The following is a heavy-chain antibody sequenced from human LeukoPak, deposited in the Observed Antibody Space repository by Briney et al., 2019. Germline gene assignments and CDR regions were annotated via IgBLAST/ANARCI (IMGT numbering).Heavy chain of an antibody. V-gene: IGHV1-69*02. J-gene: IGHJ6*03. CDR2: IIPILGIT. CDR3: ASNHAGYCSSTSCYGPRYYYYYMDV. D-gene: IGHD2-2*01. Sequence: KVSCKASGGTFSSYTISWVRQAPGQGLEWMGRIIPILGITNYAQKFQGRVTITADKSTSTAYMELSSLRSEDTAVYYCASNHAGYCSSTSCYGPRYYYYYMDVWGKGTTVTVSS. CDR1: GGTFSSYT.